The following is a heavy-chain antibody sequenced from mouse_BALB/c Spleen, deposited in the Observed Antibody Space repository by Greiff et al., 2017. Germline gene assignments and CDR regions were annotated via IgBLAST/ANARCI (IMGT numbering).Heavy chain of an antibody. Sequence: EVKVEESGPGLVKPSQSLSLTCSVTGYSITSGYYWNWIRQFPGNKLEWMGYISYDGSNNYNPSLKNRISITRDTSKNQFFLKLNSVTTEDTATYYCARALYGAFFDYWGQGTTLTVSS. CDR2: ISYDGSN. V-gene: IGHV3-6*02. D-gene: IGHD1-1*02. CDR3: ARALYGAFFDY. CDR1: GYSITSGYY. J-gene: IGHJ2*01.